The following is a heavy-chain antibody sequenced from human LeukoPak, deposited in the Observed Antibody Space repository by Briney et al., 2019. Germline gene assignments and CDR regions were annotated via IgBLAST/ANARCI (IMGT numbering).Heavy chain of an antibody. CDR3: ARVEEGYGSGRRENYYYYYMDV. J-gene: IGHJ6*03. D-gene: IGHD3-10*01. CDR2: IHYSGST. V-gene: IGHV4-59*01. Sequence: PSETLSLTCTVSGVSISNYYWSWIRQPPGKGLEWIGYIHYSGSTSYNPSLTSRVTISVDTSKKQFSLKLSSVTAADTAVYYCARVEEGYGSGRRENYYYYYMDVWGKGTTVTISS. CDR1: GVSISNYY.